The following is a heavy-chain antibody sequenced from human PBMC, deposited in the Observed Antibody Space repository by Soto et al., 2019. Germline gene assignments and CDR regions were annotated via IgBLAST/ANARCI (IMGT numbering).Heavy chain of an antibody. J-gene: IGHJ4*02. Sequence: HPGGSLRLSCAASGFTVSSNYMSWVRQAPGKGLEWVSVIYSGGSTYYADSVKGRFTISRDNSKNTLYLQMNSLRAEDTAVYYCASGSVYSNYPWSSDYSGQGTLVTVSS. V-gene: IGHV3-66*01. CDR2: IYSGGST. CDR1: GFTVSSNY. CDR3: ASGSVYSNYPWSSDY. D-gene: IGHD4-4*01.